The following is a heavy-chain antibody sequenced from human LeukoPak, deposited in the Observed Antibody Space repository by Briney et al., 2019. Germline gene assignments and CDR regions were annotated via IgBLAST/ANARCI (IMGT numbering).Heavy chain of an antibody. D-gene: IGHD2-2*01. CDR2: IRYAGSNK. CDR3: AKDHISLAGIAQCSSTSCLFDY. Sequence: GGSLRPSCAASGLTFSSYGMHSVRQAPGKGLEWVALIRYAGSNKYYAGSVKGRFTISRDNSKNTLYLQMNSLRAEDTAVYYCAKDHISLAGIAQCSSTSCLFDYWGQGTLVTVSS. CDR1: GLTFSSYG. V-gene: IGHV3-30*02. J-gene: IGHJ4*02.